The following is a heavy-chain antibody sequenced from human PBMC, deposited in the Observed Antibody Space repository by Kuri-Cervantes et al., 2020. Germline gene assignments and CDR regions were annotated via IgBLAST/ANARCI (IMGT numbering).Heavy chain of an antibody. V-gene: IGHV3-30*02. CDR3: ARDGDITGTIYYYMDV. CDR1: GFTFSSHG. J-gene: IGHJ6*03. Sequence: GGSLRLSCAASGFTFSSHGMHWVRQAQGKGLEWVAFIRYDGSEKYYADSVKGRFTIYRDNSKNTLYLQMNSLRAEDTAVYYCARDGDITGTIYYYMDVLGKGTTVTVSS. CDR2: IRYDGSEK. D-gene: IGHD1-20*01.